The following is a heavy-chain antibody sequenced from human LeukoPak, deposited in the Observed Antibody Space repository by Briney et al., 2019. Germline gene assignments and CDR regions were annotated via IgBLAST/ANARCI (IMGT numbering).Heavy chain of an antibody. V-gene: IGHV4-39*07. CDR2: IYYSGST. Sequence: PSETLSLTCTVSGGSISSNTYYWGWIRQPPGKGLEWIGSIYYSGSTYYNPSLKSRVTISVDTSKNQFSLRLSSVTAADTAVYYCARERADYYDSSGYVDYWGQGTLVTVSS. J-gene: IGHJ4*02. CDR3: ARERADYYDSSGYVDY. CDR1: GGSISSNTYY. D-gene: IGHD3-22*01.